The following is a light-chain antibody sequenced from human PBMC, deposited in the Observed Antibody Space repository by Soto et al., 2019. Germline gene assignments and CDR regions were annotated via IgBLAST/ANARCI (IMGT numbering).Light chain of an antibody. CDR2: ELS. CDR1: ESRLHSDGKTY. V-gene: IGKV2D-29*01. CDR3: MQRIQVPIT. J-gene: IGKJ1*01. Sequence: EIVMTQTPLSRSVAPGQPASISCKSSESRLHSDGKTYLYWYLXKPGQPQHLXIYELSNRFSGVPDKFRGSGSGTDFTLKISRVEAEDVAVYYCMQRIQVPITFGQGTKVDIK.